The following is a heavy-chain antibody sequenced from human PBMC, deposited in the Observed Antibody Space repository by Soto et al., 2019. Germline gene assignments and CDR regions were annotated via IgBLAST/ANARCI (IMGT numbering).Heavy chain of an antibody. CDR3: ARAIGLTLFDY. J-gene: IGHJ4*02. D-gene: IGHD3-22*01. V-gene: IGHV3-13*04. Sequence: GGSLRLSCSASGFTFSSYDMHWVRQGPGKGLEWVSAIGTAGDTNYAGSVKGRFTISRENAKNSLYLQMNSLRAGDTAIYFCARAIGLTLFDYWGQGTLVTVSS. CDR1: GFTFSSYD. CDR2: IGTAGDT.